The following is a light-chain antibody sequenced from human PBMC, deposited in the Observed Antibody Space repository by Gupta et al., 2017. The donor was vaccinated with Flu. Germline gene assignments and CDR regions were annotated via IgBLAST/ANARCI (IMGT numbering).Light chain of an antibody. CDR2: AAS. CDR3: QQANTFPWT. V-gene: IGKV1-12*01. CDR1: QGISNW. Sequence: LNMTQSPCSVYESVGDTVTITCRASQGISNWLAWYQQKPGEAPKLLIYAASDLQTGVPSRFSGSGSGTDFTLTISSLQPEDFETYDCQQANTFPWTFGPGTTVEI. J-gene: IGKJ1*01.